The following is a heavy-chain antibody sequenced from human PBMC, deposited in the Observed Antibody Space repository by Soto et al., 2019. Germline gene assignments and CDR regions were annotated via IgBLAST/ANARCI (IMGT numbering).Heavy chain of an antibody. CDR2: IYYSGST. Sequence: SETLSLTCTVSGGSISSYYWSWIRLPPGKGLEWIGYIYYSGSTNYNPSLKSRVTISVDTSKNQFSLKLSSVTAAVTAVYYCARDSGRKLIYFQHWGQGTLVTVSS. CDR1: GGSISSYY. V-gene: IGHV4-59*12. J-gene: IGHJ1*01. CDR3: ARDSGRKLIYFQH. D-gene: IGHD6-19*01.